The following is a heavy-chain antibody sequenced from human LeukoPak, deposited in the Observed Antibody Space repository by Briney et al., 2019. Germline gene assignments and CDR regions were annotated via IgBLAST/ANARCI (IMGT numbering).Heavy chain of an antibody. V-gene: IGHV4-59*08. J-gene: IGHJ4*02. CDR2: IYYSGST. CDR3: ARRAGIGQAYFDY. Sequence: PSETLSLTCTVSGGSMNFYYWSWIRQSPGKGLECIGYIYYSGSTYYNPFLKSRVTISVDTSKNQFSLNLDPVTAADTAVYYCARRAGIGQAYFDYWGQGTLVTVSS. CDR1: GGSMNFYY.